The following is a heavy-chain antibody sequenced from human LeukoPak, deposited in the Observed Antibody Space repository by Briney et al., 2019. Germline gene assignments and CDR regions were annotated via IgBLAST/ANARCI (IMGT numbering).Heavy chain of an antibody. CDR2: IDPSDSYT. V-gene: IGHV5-10-1*01. J-gene: IGHJ4*02. Sequence: GESLKISCKGSGYSFTSYWISWVRQMPGKGLEWMGRIDPSDSYTNYSPSFQGHVTISAGKSISTAYLQWSSLKASDTAMYYCASPYGGYFDYWGQGTLVTVSS. CDR3: ASPYGGYFDY. CDR1: GYSFTSYW. D-gene: IGHD4/OR15-4a*01.